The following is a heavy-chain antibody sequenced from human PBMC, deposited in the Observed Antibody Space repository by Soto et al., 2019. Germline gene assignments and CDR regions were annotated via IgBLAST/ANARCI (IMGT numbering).Heavy chain of an antibody. CDR1: GFSLSTSGVG. J-gene: IGHJ6*02. CDR2: IYWDDDK. CDR3: AYLPCSGGSCYWFSFSGMDC. Sequence: QITLKESGPTLVKPTQTLTLTCTFSGFSLSTSGVGVAWIRQPPGKALEWLALIYWDDDKRYRPSLESRLTITYDNSKNQVVRTMTNMVSVDTATYYCAYLPCSGGSCYWFSFSGMDCWGQGTTVSVSS. D-gene: IGHD2-15*01. V-gene: IGHV2-5*02.